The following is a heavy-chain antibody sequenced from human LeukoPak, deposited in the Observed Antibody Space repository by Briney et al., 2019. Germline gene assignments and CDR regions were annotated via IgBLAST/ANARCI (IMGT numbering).Heavy chain of an antibody. CDR3: AKEADYYDSSDYYPSYFDY. V-gene: IGHV3-23*01. D-gene: IGHD3-22*01. J-gene: IGHJ4*02. CDR2: ITNSGGST. CDR1: GFTFSTYA. Sequence: GGSLRLSCAASGFTFSTYAMSWVRQPPGKGLEWVSAITNSGGSTYYADSVKGRFTISRENSKKTVYLQINSLRAEDTAVYYCAKEADYYDSSDYYPSYFDYWGQGTLVTVSS.